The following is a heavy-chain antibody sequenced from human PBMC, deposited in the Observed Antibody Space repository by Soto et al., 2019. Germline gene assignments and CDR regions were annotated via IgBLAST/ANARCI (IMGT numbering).Heavy chain of an antibody. CDR1: GGSISSSSYS. CDR3: AAGGGLPRYY. D-gene: IGHD5-12*01. V-gene: IGHV4-30-2*01. Sequence: SETLSLTCTVSGGSISSSSYSWSWIRQPPGRGLEWIGYIYHSGSTYYNPSLKSRVTISVDRSKNQFSLKLSSVTAADTAVYYCAAGGGLPRYYWGQGTLVTVSS. CDR2: IYHSGST. J-gene: IGHJ4*02.